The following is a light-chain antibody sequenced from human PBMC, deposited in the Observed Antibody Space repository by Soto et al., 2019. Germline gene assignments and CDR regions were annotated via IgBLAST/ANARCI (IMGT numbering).Light chain of an antibody. V-gene: IGKV3-11*01. Sequence: ETVLTRSPVTLSLSPGERATLSCRASQSISNSLAWYQHKPGQAPRLLIYDASNRATGIPARFSGSGSGTDFTLTISSLEPEDFAVYYCQQRSNWPLFGGGTKVEI. CDR1: QSISNS. J-gene: IGKJ4*01. CDR2: DAS. CDR3: QQRSNWPL.